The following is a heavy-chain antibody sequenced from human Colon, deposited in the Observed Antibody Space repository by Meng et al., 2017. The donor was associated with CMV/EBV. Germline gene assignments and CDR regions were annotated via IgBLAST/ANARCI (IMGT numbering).Heavy chain of an antibody. CDR2: MYYSGNT. V-gene: IGHV4-39*07. CDR1: GGFISGSSYY. Sequence: LEEAGQGRVKASVTPSLTCTVSGGFISGSSYYWGWIRQPPGKGLEWIGSMYYSGNTHYKSSLKSRVTISVDTSKNQFSLRLNSVTAADTAVYYCARTVQWLAPFYYYMDVWGKGTLVTVSS. D-gene: IGHD3-22*01. J-gene: IGHJ6*03. CDR3: ARTVQWLAPFYYYMDV.